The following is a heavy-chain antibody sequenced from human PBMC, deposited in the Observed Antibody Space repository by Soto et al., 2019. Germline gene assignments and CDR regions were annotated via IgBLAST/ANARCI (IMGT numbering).Heavy chain of an antibody. CDR2: ISGSDGTT. Sequence: QAGGSLRLSCAASGFTFGTYAMSWVGQSPGKGLEWVSSISGSDGTTYYADSVKGRFSISRDKSKNTLYLQMNSLRAEDTAIYYCAKLDFWNSYYGLGVWGQGTTVTVSS. CDR3: AKLDFWNSYYGLGV. V-gene: IGHV3-23*01. D-gene: IGHD3-3*01. J-gene: IGHJ6*02. CDR1: GFTFGTYA.